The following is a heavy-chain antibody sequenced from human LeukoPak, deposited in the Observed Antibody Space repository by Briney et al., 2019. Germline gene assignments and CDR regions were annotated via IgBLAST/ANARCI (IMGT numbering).Heavy chain of an antibody. CDR3: TKGSRSCGGHYFDY. J-gene: IGHJ4*02. D-gene: IGHD2-2*01. CDR1: GSTFSSYA. Sequence: PGGSLRLSCAASGSTFSSYAMSWVRQAPGKGLEWVSGTSGSGTGTYYADSVKGRFTISRDNSKNTLYLQMSSLRAEDTAIFYCTKGSRSCGGHYFDYWGQGTLVTVSS. V-gene: IGHV3-23*01. CDR2: TSGSGTGT.